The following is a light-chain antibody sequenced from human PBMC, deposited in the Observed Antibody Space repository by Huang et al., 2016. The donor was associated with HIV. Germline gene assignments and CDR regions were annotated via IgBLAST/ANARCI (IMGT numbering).Light chain of an antibody. V-gene: IGKV1-5*03. CDR1: QNIVIW. CDR2: KAS. CDR3: QQYSNYPLT. Sequence: DIQMTQPPSPLSASIGDRVTITCRASQNIVIWLAWYQQKPGKAPKLLIHKASNLHAGVPSRFSGSGSGTEFTLTISDLQPDDFATYSCQQYSNYPLTFGGGTKVEI. J-gene: IGKJ4*01.